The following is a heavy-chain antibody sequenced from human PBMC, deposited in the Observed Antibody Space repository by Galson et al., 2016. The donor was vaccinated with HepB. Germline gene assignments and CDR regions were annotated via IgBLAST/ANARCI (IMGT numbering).Heavy chain of an antibody. V-gene: IGHV4-34*01. CDR2: INYSGRI. CDR3: ARARGGVVPAAVFMDV. J-gene: IGHJ6*02. CDR1: GGSFRFYY. Sequence: SETLSLTCAVSGGSFRFYYWTWIRQTPGKGLEWIGEINYSGRINHNPSLKSRVTISVDTSKKQFSLNLKSVTAADTGRYYCARARGGVVPAAVFMDVWGQGTTVTVSS. D-gene: IGHD2-2*01.